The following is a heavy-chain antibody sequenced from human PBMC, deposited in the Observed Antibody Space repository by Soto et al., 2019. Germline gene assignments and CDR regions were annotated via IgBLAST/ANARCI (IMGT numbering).Heavy chain of an antibody. CDR1: GFTFSSYG. J-gene: IGHJ4*02. Sequence: PGGSLRLSCAASGFTFSSYGMHWVRQAPGKGLEWVAVISYDGSNKYYADSVKGRFTISRDNSKNTLYLQMNSLRAEDTAVYYCAKGRSTVTETDFDYWGQGTLVTVSS. V-gene: IGHV3-30*18. D-gene: IGHD4-17*01. CDR2: ISYDGSNK. CDR3: AKGRSTVTETDFDY.